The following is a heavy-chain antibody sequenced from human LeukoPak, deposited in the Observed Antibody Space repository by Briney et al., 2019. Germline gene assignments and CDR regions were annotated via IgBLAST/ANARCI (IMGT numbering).Heavy chain of an antibody. Sequence: PGGSLRLSCAASGFTFSSYSMNWVHQAPGKGLEWVSYISSSSSTIYYADSVKGRFTISRDNAKNSLYLQMNSLRAEDTAVYYCARWTTVTTGGSRYWGQGTLVTVSS. V-gene: IGHV3-48*01. CDR1: GFTFSSYS. D-gene: IGHD4-11*01. CDR3: ARWTTVTTGGSRY. J-gene: IGHJ4*02. CDR2: ISSSSSTI.